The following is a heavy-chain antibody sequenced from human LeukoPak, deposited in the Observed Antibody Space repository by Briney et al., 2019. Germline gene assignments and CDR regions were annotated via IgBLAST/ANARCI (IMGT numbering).Heavy chain of an antibody. Sequence: GGSLRLSCAASGFTFSSYSMNWVRQAPGKGLEWVSSISSSSSYIYYADSVKGRFTISRDNAKNSLYLQMNSLRAEDTAVYYCARQVRVLWFGEFDYWGQGTLVTVSS. CDR1: GFTFSSYS. J-gene: IGHJ4*02. CDR3: ARQVRVLWFGEFDY. D-gene: IGHD3-10*01. CDR2: ISSSSSYI. V-gene: IGHV3-21*01.